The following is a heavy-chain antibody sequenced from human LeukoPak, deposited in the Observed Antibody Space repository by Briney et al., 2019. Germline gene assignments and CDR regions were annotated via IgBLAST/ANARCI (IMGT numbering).Heavy chain of an antibody. CDR2: VSTYNGIT. J-gene: IGHJ4*02. CDR3: ARERRRDGYNSDY. V-gene: IGHV1-18*01. CDR1: GYTFTSYG. D-gene: IGHD5-24*01. Sequence: ASVKVSCKASGYTFTSYGISWVRQAPGQGLEWMGWVSTYNGITNYAQKLQGRVTMTTDTSTSTAYMELRSLRSDDTAVYYCARERRRDGYNSDYWGQGTLVTVSS.